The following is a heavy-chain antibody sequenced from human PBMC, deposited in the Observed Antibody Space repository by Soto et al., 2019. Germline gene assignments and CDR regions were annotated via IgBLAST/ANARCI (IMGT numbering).Heavy chain of an antibody. Sequence: PSETLSLTCTVSGGSISRYYWSWIRQRPGKGLEWIGYIYYSGSTNYNPSLKSRVTISVDTSKNQFSLKLSSVTAADTAVYYCARGPHCTNGVCYDGEAGYYYYYYMYVWGKGTTVTVSS. CDR3: ARGPHCTNGVCYDGEAGYYYYYYMYV. CDR1: GGSISRYY. CDR2: IYYSGST. V-gene: IGHV4-59*01. J-gene: IGHJ6*03. D-gene: IGHD2-8*01.